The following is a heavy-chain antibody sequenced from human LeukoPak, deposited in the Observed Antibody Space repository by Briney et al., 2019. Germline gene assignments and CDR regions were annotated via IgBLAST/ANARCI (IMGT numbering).Heavy chain of an antibody. J-gene: IGHJ4*02. CDR1: GYAFTSYD. V-gene: IGHV1-8*03. D-gene: IGHD3-3*01. CDR3: ARGRGYYDFWSGPFDY. CDR2: MNPNSGNT. Sequence: ASVKVSCKASGYAFTSYDINWVRQATGQGLEWMGWMNPNSGNTGYAQKFQGRVTITRNTSISTAYMELSSLRSEDTAVYYCARGRGYYDFWSGPFDYWGQGTLVTVSS.